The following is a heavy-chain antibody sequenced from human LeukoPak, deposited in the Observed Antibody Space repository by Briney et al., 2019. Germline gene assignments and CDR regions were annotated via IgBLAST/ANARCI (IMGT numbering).Heavy chain of an antibody. V-gene: IGHV1-46*01. CDR1: GYTFTSYY. CDR3: ARSSRFLEWLHSYYYYMDV. CDR2: INPSGGST. D-gene: IGHD3-3*01. J-gene: IGHJ6*03. Sequence: ASVKVSCKASGYTFTSYYMHWVRQAPGQGLEWMGIINPSGGSTSYAQKFQGRVTMTRDTSTSTVYMELSSLRSEDTAVYYCARSSRFLEWLHSYYYYMDVWGKGTTVTVSS.